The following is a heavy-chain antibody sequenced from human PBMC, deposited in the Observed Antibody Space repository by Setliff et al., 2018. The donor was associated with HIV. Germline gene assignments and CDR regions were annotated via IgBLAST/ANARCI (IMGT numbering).Heavy chain of an antibody. V-gene: IGHV4-38-2*02. Sequence: PSETLSLTCIVFGYSITDGNYWSWIRQSPGKGLEWIGSIYSTGHTYYNPSHKSRLTMVMDTSKNRFSLKLRSVTAADTAVYYCARDRAVRFSHSPSFIYFDVWGQGALVTVSS. CDR1: GYSITDGNY. J-gene: IGHJ4*03. CDR2: IYSTGHT. CDR3: ARDRAVRFSHSPSFIYFDV. D-gene: IGHD3-10*01.